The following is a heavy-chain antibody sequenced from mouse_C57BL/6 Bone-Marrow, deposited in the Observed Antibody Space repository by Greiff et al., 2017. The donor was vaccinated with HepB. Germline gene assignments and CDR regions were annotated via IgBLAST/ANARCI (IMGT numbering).Heavy chain of an antibody. Sequence: QVQLQQSGPGLVQPSQSLSITCTVSGFSLTSYGVHWVRQSPGKGLEWLGVIWSGGSPDYNAAFISRLSISKDNSKSQVFFKMNSLQADDTAIYYCASIYLDYWGQGTTLTVSS. V-gene: IGHV2-2*01. CDR1: GFSLTSYG. CDR2: IWSGGSP. CDR3: ASIYLDY. J-gene: IGHJ2*01.